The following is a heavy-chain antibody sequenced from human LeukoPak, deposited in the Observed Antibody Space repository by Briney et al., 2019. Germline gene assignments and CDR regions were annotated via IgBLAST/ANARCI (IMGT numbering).Heavy chain of an antibody. CDR2: ISNDGSNK. Sequence: HPGGSLRLSCAASGFTFSSYALHWVRQAPGKGLEWVAVISNDGSNKYYADSVKGRFTISRDNSKNTLYLQMNSLRAEDTAVYYCARSPRDSSGYFLYYFDYWGQGTLVTVSS. D-gene: IGHD3-22*01. CDR1: GFTFSSYA. V-gene: IGHV3-30-3*01. CDR3: ARSPRDSSGYFLYYFDY. J-gene: IGHJ4*02.